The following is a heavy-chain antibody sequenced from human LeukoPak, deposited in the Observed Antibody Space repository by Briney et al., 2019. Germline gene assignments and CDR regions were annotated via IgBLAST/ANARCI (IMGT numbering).Heavy chain of an antibody. CDR1: GVSISIYY. V-gene: IGHV4-59*01. J-gene: IGHJ5*02. CDR2: IYNSEST. CDR3: ARVKGSDWFDP. D-gene: IGHD6-6*01. Sequence: SETLSLTCTVSGVSISIYYWSWIRQPPGKGLEWIGYIYNSESTYYNPSLKSRVTISLDTSKNQFSLRLNSVTAADTAVYYCARVKGSDWFDPWGQGTLVTVSS.